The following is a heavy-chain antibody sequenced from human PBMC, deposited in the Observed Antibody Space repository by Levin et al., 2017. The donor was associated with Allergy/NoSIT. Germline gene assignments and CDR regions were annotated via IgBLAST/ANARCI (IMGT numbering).Heavy chain of an antibody. Sequence: LSLTCAASGFTFSIYRMNWVRQAPGKGLEWVSYISSDSNTIYYADSVKGRFTISRDTAKNSLYLQMNSLRAEDTAVYYCAREGVSSGWYGSQSYYFDYWGQGTLVTVSS. CDR3: AREGVSSGWYGSQSYYFDY. V-gene: IGHV3-48*01. CDR1: GFTFSIYR. CDR2: ISSDSNTI. J-gene: IGHJ4*02. D-gene: IGHD6-19*01.